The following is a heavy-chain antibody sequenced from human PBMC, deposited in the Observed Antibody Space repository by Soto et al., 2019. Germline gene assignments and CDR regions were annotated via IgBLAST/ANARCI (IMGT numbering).Heavy chain of an antibody. Sequence: SETLSLTCTVSGGSISSSSYYWGWIRQPPGKGLEWIGSIYYSGSTYYNPSLKSRVTISVDTSKNQFSLKLSSVTAADTAVYYCATQEVGGSYVYTFDPWGQGTLVTISS. CDR3: ATQEVGGSYVYTFDP. D-gene: IGHD1-26*01. CDR1: GGSISSSSYY. V-gene: IGHV4-39*01. J-gene: IGHJ5*02. CDR2: IYYSGST.